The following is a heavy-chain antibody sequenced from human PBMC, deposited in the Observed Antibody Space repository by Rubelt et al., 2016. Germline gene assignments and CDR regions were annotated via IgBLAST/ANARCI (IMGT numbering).Heavy chain of an antibody. V-gene: IGHV4-34*01. Sequence: QVQLQQWGAGLLKPSETLSLTCAVYGGSFSGYYWSWIRQPPGKGLEWIGEINHSGSTNYNPSLKSRVTISVDTSNNQFSLKLSSVTAADTAMYYCASALSGYRYYFDFWGQGTLVTVSS. CDR1: GGSFSGYY. CDR3: ASALSGYRYYFDF. CDR2: INHSGST. D-gene: IGHD3-16*02. J-gene: IGHJ4*02.